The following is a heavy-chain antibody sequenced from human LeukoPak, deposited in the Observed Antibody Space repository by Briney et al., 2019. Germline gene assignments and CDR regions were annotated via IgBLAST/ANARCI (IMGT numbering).Heavy chain of an antibody. V-gene: IGHV3-23*01. D-gene: IGHD3-22*01. Sequence: GSLRLSCAASGFIFKNYGLIWVRQAPGKGLQWVSAISNDGGGTSYADFVKGRFTISRDNSKNTLFLQMSSLRAEDTALYYCAKGGSGYFADLWGQGTLVTVSS. CDR1: GFIFKNYG. CDR2: ISNDGGGT. J-gene: IGHJ5*02. CDR3: AKGGSGYFADL.